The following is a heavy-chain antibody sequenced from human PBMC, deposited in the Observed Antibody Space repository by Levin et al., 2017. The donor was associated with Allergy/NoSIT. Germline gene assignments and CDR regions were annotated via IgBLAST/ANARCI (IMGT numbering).Heavy chain of an antibody. J-gene: IGHJ6*02. Sequence: TGGSLRLSCAVSGFTFSDHYMDWVRQAPGKGLEWVGRSKKKAESYTTEYAASVRGRFSISRDDSKNSLYLQMNSPKTEDTAVYYCVRGPVAGPPYGMDVWGQGTTVTVSS. CDR1: GFTFSDHY. V-gene: IGHV3-72*01. D-gene: IGHD6-19*01. CDR2: SKKKAESYTT. CDR3: VRGPVAGPPYGMDV.